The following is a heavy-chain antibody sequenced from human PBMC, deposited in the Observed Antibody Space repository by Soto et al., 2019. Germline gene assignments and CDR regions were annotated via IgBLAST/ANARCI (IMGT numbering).Heavy chain of an antibody. V-gene: IGHV2-5*01. CDR3: ARTLEYSSSSGFDY. CDR2: IYWNDDK. Sequence: ESGPTLVNPTQTLTLTCTFSGFSLSTSGVGVGWIRQPPGKALEWLALIYWNDDKRYSPSLKSRLTITKDTSKNQVVLTMTNMDPVDTATYYCARTLEYSSSSGFDYWGQGTLVTVSS. CDR1: GFSLSTSGVG. D-gene: IGHD6-6*01. J-gene: IGHJ4*02.